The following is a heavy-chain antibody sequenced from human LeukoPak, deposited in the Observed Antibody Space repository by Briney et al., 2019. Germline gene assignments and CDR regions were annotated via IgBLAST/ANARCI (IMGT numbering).Heavy chain of an antibody. J-gene: IGHJ3*02. Sequence: PSGTLSLTCAVSGGSISSTNWWSWIRQPPGKGLEWIGYIYYSGSSNYNPSLRSRVTISVDTSKNQFSPKLSSVIAADTAVYYCARGSNYYAIWGQGTMVTVSS. CDR3: ARGSNYYAI. D-gene: IGHD3-10*01. CDR1: GGSISSTNW. CDR2: IYYSGSS. V-gene: IGHV4-61*01.